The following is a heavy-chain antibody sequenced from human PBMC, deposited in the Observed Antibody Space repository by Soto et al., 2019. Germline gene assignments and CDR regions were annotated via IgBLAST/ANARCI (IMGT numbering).Heavy chain of an antibody. J-gene: IGHJ6*04. CDR2: IHPGDSDI. CDR3: ERHTFFGVVPPFPHSFYSVRAF. V-gene: IGHV5-51*01. CDR1: GYSFSLYL. D-gene: IGHD3-3*01. Sequence: GESLNISCNGSGYSFSLYLSGWVRQMPGKGLEWMGIIHPGDSDIRYSPSFQGQVTISADKSINTAYLQWSSLKASDTAMYYCERHTFFGVVPPFPHSFYSVRAFWGKGTTVTVSP.